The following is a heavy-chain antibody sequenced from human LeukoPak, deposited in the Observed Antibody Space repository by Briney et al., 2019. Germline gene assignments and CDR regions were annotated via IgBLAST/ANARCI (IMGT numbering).Heavy chain of an antibody. V-gene: IGHV4-34*01. CDR1: GGSISGYY. J-gene: IGHJ5*02. D-gene: IGHD2-21*02. CDR3: ARSKVPATGNWFDP. CDR2: INHSGST. Sequence: PSETLSLTCAVYGGSISGYYWSWIRQPPGKGLEWIGEINHSGSTNYNPSLKSRVTIPVDTSKSQFSLKLSSVTAADTAVYYCARSKVPATGNWFDPWGQGTLVTVSS.